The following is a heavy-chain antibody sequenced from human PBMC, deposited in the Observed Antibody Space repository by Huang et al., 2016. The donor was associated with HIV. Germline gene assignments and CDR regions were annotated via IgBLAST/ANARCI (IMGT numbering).Heavy chain of an antibody. V-gene: IGHV5-51*01. CDR3: ARLIGSPSFYYGLDV. CDR2: INPGDSDT. Sequence: EVQLVQSGAEVKKPGESLKISCTGSGYRFRSNWVGWVRQLPGKGLEWMEIINPGDSDTRYSPSSKGKVTVSSDKSINTAYLQWRSLKASDTAMYYCARLIGSPSFYYGLDVWGQGTTVTVSS. D-gene: IGHD3-10*01. CDR1: GYRFRSNW. J-gene: IGHJ6*02.